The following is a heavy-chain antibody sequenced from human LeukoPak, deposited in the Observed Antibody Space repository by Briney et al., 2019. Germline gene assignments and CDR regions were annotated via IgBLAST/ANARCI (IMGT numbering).Heavy chain of an antibody. CDR3: ARGRVSSSTWYSTYYYFFYMDF. V-gene: IGHV4-59*01. J-gene: IGHJ6*03. CDR1: DDSITMYY. D-gene: IGHD4-11*01. Sequence: PSQTLSLTCTVSDDSITMYYWTWIRQPPGKGLEWIGYVDHTGSTKFNPSLNGRVSISRDTSNNFFSLRLRSVTAADTAVYFCARGRVSSSTWYSTYYYFFYMDFWGKGTTVTVSS. CDR2: VDHTGST.